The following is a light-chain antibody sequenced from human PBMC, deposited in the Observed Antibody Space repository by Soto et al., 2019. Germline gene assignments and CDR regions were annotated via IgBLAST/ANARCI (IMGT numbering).Light chain of an antibody. CDR3: HHYET. Sequence: ENVFTQSPGTLSFSPGDRGTLSCRASQSVSRSYLGWYQQKPGQAPRLLMYGASIRAAGVPDRFSGSGSGTEFTLTISRLEPEDFTVYYCHHYETFGQGTKVDIK. CDR1: QSVSRSY. CDR2: GAS. V-gene: IGKV3-20*01. J-gene: IGKJ1*01.